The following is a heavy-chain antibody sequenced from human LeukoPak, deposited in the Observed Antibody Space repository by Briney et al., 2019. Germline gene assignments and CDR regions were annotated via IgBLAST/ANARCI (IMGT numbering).Heavy chain of an antibody. V-gene: IGHV3-43*02. D-gene: IGHD3-10*01. J-gene: IGHJ4*02. CDR2: ISGDGGST. CDR1: GFTFDDYA. Sequence: GESLRLSCAASGFTFDDYAMPWVRQAPGKGLEGVSLISGDGGSTYYVDSVKGRFTISRDNSKNSLYLQMNSLRTEDTALYYCAKDKDGSGSYYYWGQGTLVTVSS. CDR3: AKDKDGSGSYYY.